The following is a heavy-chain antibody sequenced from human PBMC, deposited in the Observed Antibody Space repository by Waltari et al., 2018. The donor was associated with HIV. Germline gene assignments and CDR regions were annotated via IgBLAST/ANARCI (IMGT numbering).Heavy chain of an antibody. D-gene: IGHD2-15*01. Sequence: EVQLVESGGSLVQPGGSLRLSCTAFGFAFTPYRVNWVRQPPGKGLKWISYISSSGDTMYYADSVKGRFTISRDNAKNSLYLQMNSLRPEDTAVYYCASPAQAEGYWGQGTLVTVSS. CDR2: ISSSGDTM. CDR1: GFAFTPYR. CDR3: ASPAQAEGY. V-gene: IGHV3-48*01. J-gene: IGHJ4*02.